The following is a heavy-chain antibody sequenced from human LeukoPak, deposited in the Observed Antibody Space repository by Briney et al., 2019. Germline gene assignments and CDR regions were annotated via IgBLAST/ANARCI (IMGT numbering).Heavy chain of an antibody. V-gene: IGHV4-39*07. D-gene: IGHD3-10*01. CDR2: IFYAGHT. CDR1: DGSISSSSHF. CDR3: AREDSGSYYNYYYFYMDV. Sequence: SETLSLTCSVSDGSISSSSHFGGWIRQPPGKGLEWIGSIFYAGHTFYNPSLKSRVTISVDTSKNQFSLNLSSVTAADTAVYYCAREDSGSYYNYYYFYMDVWGKGTTVTISS. J-gene: IGHJ6*03.